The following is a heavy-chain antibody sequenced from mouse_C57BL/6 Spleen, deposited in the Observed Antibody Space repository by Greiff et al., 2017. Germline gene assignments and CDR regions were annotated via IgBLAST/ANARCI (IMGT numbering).Heavy chain of an antibody. J-gene: IGHJ2*01. CDR3: TTGITTVVDY. D-gene: IGHD1-1*01. V-gene: IGHV14-4*01. CDR2: IDPENGDT. Sequence: EVQLQQSGAELVRPGASVKLSCTASGFNIKDDYMHWVKQRPEQGLEWIGWIDPENGDTEYASKFQGKATITADTSSNTAYLQLSSLTSEDTAVYYCTTGITTVVDYWDQGTTLTVSS. CDR1: GFNIKDDY.